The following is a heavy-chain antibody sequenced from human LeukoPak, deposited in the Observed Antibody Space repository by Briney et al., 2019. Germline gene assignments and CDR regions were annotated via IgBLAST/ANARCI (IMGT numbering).Heavy chain of an antibody. V-gene: IGHV1-46*01. J-gene: IGHJ4*02. Sequence: ASVKVSCKAFGYTFTSNYMHWVRQAPGQGPEWMGVISPSGGSTTYAQKFQGRVTLTRDMSTSTDYLELSSLRSEDTAVYYCAREFKGSGWYGYWGQGTLVTVSS. CDR2: ISPSGGST. CDR1: GYTFTSNY. D-gene: IGHD6-19*01. CDR3: AREFKGSGWYGY.